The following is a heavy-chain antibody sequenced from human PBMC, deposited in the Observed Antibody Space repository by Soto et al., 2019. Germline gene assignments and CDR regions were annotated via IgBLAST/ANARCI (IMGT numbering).Heavy chain of an antibody. CDR3: AKDWRGSGWSGSYFDY. J-gene: IGHJ4*02. D-gene: IGHD6-19*01. CDR2: INAGNGNT. Sequence: GASVKVSCKASGYTFITSAMHWVRQAPGQGLEWMGWINAGNGNTKYSEKFQGRVTIARDTSASTAYMELSSLTSEDTAVYYCAKDWRGSGWSGSYFDYWGQGTLVIVSS. V-gene: IGHV1-3*01. CDR1: GYTFITSA.